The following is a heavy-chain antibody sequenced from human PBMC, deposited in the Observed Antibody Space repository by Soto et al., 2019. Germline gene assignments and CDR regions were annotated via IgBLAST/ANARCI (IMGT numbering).Heavy chain of an antibody. D-gene: IGHD1-7*01. Sequence: GSLRLSCAASGFTFSSYSMNWVRQAPGKGLEWVSSISSSSSYIYYADSVKGRFTISRDNAKNSLFLQMNSLRAEDTAVYYCAREDTGTTSYFDYWGQGTLVTVSS. CDR3: AREDTGTTSYFDY. CDR1: GFTFSSYS. V-gene: IGHV3-21*01. CDR2: ISSSSSYI. J-gene: IGHJ4*02.